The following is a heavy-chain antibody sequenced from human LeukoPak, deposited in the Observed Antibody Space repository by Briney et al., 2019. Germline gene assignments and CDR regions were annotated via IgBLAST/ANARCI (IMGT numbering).Heavy chain of an antibody. D-gene: IGHD4/OR15-4a*01. V-gene: IGHV3-23*01. CDR2: ISGSGGST. CDR3: AKDPAGTMGNWFDP. J-gene: IGHJ5*02. CDR1: GFTFSSYA. Sequence: PGGSLRLSCAASGFTFSSYARSWVRQAPGKGLEWVSAISGSGGSTYYADSVKGRFTISRDNSKNTLSLRMTSLRAEDTAVYYCAKDPAGTMGNWFDPWGPGTLVTVSS.